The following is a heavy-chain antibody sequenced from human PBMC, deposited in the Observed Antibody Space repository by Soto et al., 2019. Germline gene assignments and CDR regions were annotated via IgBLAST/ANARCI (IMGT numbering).Heavy chain of an antibody. CDR3: ARGSLAGITWADY. D-gene: IGHD1-7*01. CDR1: GYTFSNYG. V-gene: IGHV1-18*01. CDR2: ISAYSGNT. J-gene: IGHJ4*01. Sequence: ASVKVSCKGSGYTFSNYGISWVRQAPRQGLEWMGWISAYSGNTDYAQKFQGRITLTTDSPTNTVYMELKSLKSADTAVYYCARGSLAGITWADYWGHGTQVTVSS.